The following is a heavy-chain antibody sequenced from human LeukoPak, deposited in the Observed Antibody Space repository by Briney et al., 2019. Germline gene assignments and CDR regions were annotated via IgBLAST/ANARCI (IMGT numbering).Heavy chain of an antibody. J-gene: IGHJ3*02. CDR2: IYHSGST. CDR3: ARFYPREVRGYYYDGSGFDI. CDR1: GGSISSGGYS. V-gene: IGHV4-30-2*01. D-gene: IGHD3-22*01. Sequence: PSETLSLTCAVSGGSISSGGYSWSWIRQPPGTGLEWIGYIYHSGSTYYNPSLKSRVTISVDRSKNQFSLKLSSVTAADTAVYYCARFYPREVRGYYYDGSGFDIWGQGTMVTVSS.